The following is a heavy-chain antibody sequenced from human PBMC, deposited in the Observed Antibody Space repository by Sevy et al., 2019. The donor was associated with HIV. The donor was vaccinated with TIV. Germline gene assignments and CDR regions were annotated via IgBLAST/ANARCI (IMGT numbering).Heavy chain of an antibody. Sequence: SETLSLTCTVSGGSISSYYWSWIRQPPGKGLEWIGYIYYSGSTNYNPSLKSRVTISVDTSTNQFSLKLSSVTAADTAVYYCARVKSYYYGLGSRYDAFDIWGQGTMVTVSS. CDR3: ARVKSYYYGLGSRYDAFDI. D-gene: IGHD3-10*01. CDR2: IYYSGST. J-gene: IGHJ3*02. CDR1: GGSISSYY. V-gene: IGHV4-59*01.